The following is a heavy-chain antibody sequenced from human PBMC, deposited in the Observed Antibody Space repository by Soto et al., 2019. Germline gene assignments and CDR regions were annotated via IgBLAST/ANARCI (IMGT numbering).Heavy chain of an antibody. Sequence: RRLSCAASGFTFSSYSMNWVRQAPGKGLEWVSSISSSSSYIYYADSVKGRFTISRDNAKNSLYLQMNSLRAEDTAVYYCATLAVAGTLDAFDIWGQGTMVTVSS. CDR2: ISSSSSYI. J-gene: IGHJ3*02. V-gene: IGHV3-21*01. CDR1: GFTFSSYS. D-gene: IGHD6-19*01. CDR3: ATLAVAGTLDAFDI.